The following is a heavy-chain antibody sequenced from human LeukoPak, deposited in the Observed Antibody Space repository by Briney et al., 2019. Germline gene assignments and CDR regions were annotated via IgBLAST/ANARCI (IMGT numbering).Heavy chain of an antibody. CDR2: ISYDGSNK. CDR3: AKYNWGPGYFDY. Sequence: PGRSLRLSCAASGFTFSSYAMHWVRQAPGKGLEWVAVISYDGSNKYYADSVKGRLTISRDNSKNTLYLQMNSLTAEDTATYYCAKYNWGPGYFDYWGQGTLVTVPS. CDR1: GFTFSSYA. V-gene: IGHV3-30-3*01. D-gene: IGHD1-1*01. J-gene: IGHJ4*02.